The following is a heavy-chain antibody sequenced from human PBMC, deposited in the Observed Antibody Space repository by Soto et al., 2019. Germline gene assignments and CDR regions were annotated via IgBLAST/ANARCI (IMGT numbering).Heavy chain of an antibody. V-gene: IGHV4-34*01. D-gene: IGHD6-6*01. CDR3: ARRGGGIAARLGAFDI. CDR2: INHSGST. J-gene: IGHJ3*02. CDR1: GGSFSGYY. Sequence: PLETLSLTCAVYGGSFSGYYWSWIRQPPGKGLEWIGEINHSGSTNYNPSLKSRVTISVDKSKNQFSLKLSSVTAADTAVFYCARRGGGIAARLGAFDIWGQGTMVTVSS.